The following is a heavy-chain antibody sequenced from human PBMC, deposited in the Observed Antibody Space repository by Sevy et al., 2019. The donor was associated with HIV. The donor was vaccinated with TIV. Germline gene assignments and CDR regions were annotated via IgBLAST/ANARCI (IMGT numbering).Heavy chain of an antibody. J-gene: IGHJ4*02. Sequence: GGSLRLSCAASGFTFSTYDMHWVRQAPGKGLERVAVIWFDGSNTYYADSVKGRFTISRDIAKNTLHLQMNSLRVEDTAVYYCARDLEFYDYGDYGPAFMPDYWGQGTLVTVSS. V-gene: IGHV3-33*01. CDR3: ARDLEFYDYGDYGPAFMPDY. D-gene: IGHD4-17*01. CDR2: IWFDGSNT. CDR1: GFTFSTYD.